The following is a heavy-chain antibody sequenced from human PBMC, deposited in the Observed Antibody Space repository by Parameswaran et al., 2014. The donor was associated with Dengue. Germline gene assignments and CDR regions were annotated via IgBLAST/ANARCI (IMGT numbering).Heavy chain of an antibody. D-gene: IGHD2/OR15-2a*01. CDR2: TYYRFKWYH. Sequence: KWIRQSPSRGLEWLGRTYYRFKWYHDYAVSVKSRATITPDTTKNQFSLQLMSVTPDDTAVYFCAREISNSMWYFFDSWGQGSLVTVSS. J-gene: IGHJ4*02. CDR3: AREISNSMWYFFDS. V-gene: IGHV6-1*01.